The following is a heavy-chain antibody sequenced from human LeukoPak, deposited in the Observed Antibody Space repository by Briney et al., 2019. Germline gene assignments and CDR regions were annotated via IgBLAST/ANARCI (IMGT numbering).Heavy chain of an antibody. V-gene: IGHV4-61*01. J-gene: IGHJ6*03. D-gene: IGHD6-13*01. CDR2: IYYSGST. Sequence: SETLSLTCTVSGGSISSSTYYWSWIRQPPGKGLEWIGYIYYSGSTNYNPSLKSRVTISVDTSKNQFSLKLSSVTAADTAVYYCARTTEAHSWRTRYYDYYMDVWGKGTTVTVSS. CDR1: GGSISSSTYY. CDR3: ARTTEAHSWRTRYYDYYMDV.